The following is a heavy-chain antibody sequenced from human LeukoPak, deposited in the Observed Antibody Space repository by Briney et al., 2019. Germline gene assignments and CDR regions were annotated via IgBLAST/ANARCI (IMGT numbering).Heavy chain of an antibody. CDR3: AKGGDYYYYYYMDV. CDR2: ISSSSSTI. Sequence: GGSLRLSCAASGFTFSSYSMSWVRQATGKGLEWVSYISSSSSTIYYADSVKGRFTISRDNAKNSLYLQMNSLRAEDTAVYYCAKGGDYYYYYYMDVWGKGTTVTVSS. V-gene: IGHV3-48*01. CDR1: GFTFSSYS. J-gene: IGHJ6*03. D-gene: IGHD4-17*01.